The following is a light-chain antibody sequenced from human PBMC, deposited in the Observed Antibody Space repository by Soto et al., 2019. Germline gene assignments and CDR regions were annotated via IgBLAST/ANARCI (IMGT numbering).Light chain of an antibody. CDR1: QSVSSN. CDR2: GTS. V-gene: IGKV3-15*01. Sequence: ETVMTQSPATLSVSPGERATLSCRASQSVSSNLAWYQQKPCQAPRLLIYGTSTRATGIPARFSGSGSGTEFTLTISSLQSEDFAGYYCQQYNNWPLTLGGVAMVEIK. CDR3: QQYNNWPLT. J-gene: IGKJ4*01.